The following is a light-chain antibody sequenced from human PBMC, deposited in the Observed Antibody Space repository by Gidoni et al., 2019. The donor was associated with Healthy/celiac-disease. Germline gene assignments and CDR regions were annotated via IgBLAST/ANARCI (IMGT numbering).Light chain of an antibody. Sequence: EIVLTQSPGTLSLSPGEMATLSCRASQSVSSSYLAWYQQKPGQAPRLLIYGASSRATGIPDRFSGXGXGTDFTLTISGLEPEDFAVYYCQQYGXXXXTFGQGTKVEIK. J-gene: IGKJ1*01. CDR1: QSVSSSY. CDR3: QQYGXXXXT. V-gene: IGKV3-20*01. CDR2: GAS.